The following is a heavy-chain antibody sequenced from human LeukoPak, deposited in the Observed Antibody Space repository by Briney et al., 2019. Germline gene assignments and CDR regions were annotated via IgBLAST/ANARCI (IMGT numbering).Heavy chain of an antibody. CDR3: ARETGTYCSSTSCYTPIFDY. J-gene: IGHJ4*02. CDR2: IYYSGST. D-gene: IGHD2-2*02. Sequence: SETLSLTWTVSGGSISSGDYYWSWIRQPPGKGLEWIGYIYYSGSTYYNPSPKSRVTISVDMSKNQFSLKLSSVTAAGTAVYYCARETGTYCSSTSCYTPIFDYWGQGTLVTVSS. V-gene: IGHV4-30-4*08. CDR1: GGSISSGDYY.